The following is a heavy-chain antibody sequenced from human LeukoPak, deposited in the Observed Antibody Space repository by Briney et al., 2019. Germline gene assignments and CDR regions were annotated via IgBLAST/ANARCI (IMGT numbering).Heavy chain of an antibody. CDR3: ATSGWGGYYFDY. D-gene: IGHD6-19*01. CDR1: GFTFSSYS. V-gene: IGHV3-21*01. Sequence: GSLRLSCAASGFTFSSYSMDWVRQAPGKGLEWVSSISSSSSYIYYADSVKGRFTISRDNAKNSLYLQMNSLRAEDTAVYYCATSGWGGYYFDYWGQGTLVTVSS. J-gene: IGHJ4*02. CDR2: ISSSSSYI.